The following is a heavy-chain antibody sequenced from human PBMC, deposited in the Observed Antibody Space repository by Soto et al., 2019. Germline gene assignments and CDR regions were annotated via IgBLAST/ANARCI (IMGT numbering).Heavy chain of an antibody. CDR1: GGTFSSYA. J-gene: IGHJ6*02. Sequence: QVQLVQSGAEVKKPGSSVKVSCKASGGTFSSYAISWVRQAPGQGLEWMGGIIPIFGTANYAQKFQGRVTITADESTSTAYMELSSLRSEDTAVYYCARGPNYRTNGVCYPFMVVWGQGTTVTVSS. CDR3: ARGPNYRTNGVCYPFMVV. CDR2: IIPIFGTA. V-gene: IGHV1-69*12. D-gene: IGHD2-8*01.